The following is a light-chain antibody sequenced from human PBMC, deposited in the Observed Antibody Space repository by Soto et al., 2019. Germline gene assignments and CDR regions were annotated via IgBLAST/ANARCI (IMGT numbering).Light chain of an antibody. CDR2: GAS. Sequence: EIVMTQSPATLSVSPGERATLSCRASQSVSSNLAWYQQKPGQAPWLLIYGASTRATGIPARFSGSGSGTEFTLTITILQSEDFAVYYCQQYNNWPSWTFGHGTKVEIK. V-gene: IGKV3-15*01. J-gene: IGKJ1*01. CDR1: QSVSSN. CDR3: QQYNNWPSWT.